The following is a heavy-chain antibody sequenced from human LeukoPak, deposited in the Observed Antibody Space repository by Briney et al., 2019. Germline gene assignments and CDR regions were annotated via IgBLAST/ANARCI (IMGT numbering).Heavy chain of an antibody. J-gene: IGHJ4*02. CDR3: ARLRFDFWSGYTHPYFDY. V-gene: IGHV4-39*01. CDR1: GGSISSSSYS. Sequence: SETLSLTCTVSGGSISSSSYSWGWIRQPPGKGLEWIGSIYYSGTTYYNPSLKSRVTISVDTSKIQFSLKLSSVAATDAAVYFCARLRFDFWSGYTHPYFDYWGQGTLVTVSS. CDR2: IYYSGTT. D-gene: IGHD3-3*01.